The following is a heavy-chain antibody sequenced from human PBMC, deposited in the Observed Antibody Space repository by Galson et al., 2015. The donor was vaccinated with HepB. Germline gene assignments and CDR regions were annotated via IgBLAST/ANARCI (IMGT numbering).Heavy chain of an antibody. D-gene: IGHD3-9*01. Sequence: SLRLSCAASGFTVSSNYMSWVRQAPGKGLEWVSVIYSDGSTYYADSVKGRFTITRDNSKNTLYLQMNSLRAEDTAVYYCARGSDYDILTGYYDYWGQGTLVTVSS. CDR2: IYSDGST. CDR3: ARGSDYDILTGYYDY. CDR1: GFTVSSNY. V-gene: IGHV3-53*01. J-gene: IGHJ4*02.